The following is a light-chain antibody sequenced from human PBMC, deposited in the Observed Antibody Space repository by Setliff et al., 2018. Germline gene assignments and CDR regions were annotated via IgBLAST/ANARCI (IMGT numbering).Light chain of an antibody. Sequence: ETVLTQSPGILSLSPGERATVSCRASQTVSSSYVAWYQQKPGQAPRLLIYAAYSRARGIPDRFSGSGSGTDFALTISRLEPEDFAVYYCQQYGTSSTWTFGQGTKVDIK. V-gene: IGKV3-20*01. J-gene: IGKJ1*01. CDR3: QQYGTSSTWT. CDR2: AAY. CDR1: QTVSSSY.